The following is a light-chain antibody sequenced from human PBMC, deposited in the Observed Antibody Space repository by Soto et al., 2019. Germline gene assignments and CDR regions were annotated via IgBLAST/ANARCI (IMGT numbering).Light chain of an antibody. CDR3: QHYNSYSEA. V-gene: IGKV1-5*03. CDR2: KAS. J-gene: IGKJ1*01. CDR1: QSTSSW. Sequence: DIQLTQSPGTLSVSVGERVTITCRASQSTSSWLAWYQQKPGKAPKLLIYKASTLKSGVPSRFSGSGSGTEFTLTISSLQPDDFATYYCQHYNSYSEAFGQGTKVDIK.